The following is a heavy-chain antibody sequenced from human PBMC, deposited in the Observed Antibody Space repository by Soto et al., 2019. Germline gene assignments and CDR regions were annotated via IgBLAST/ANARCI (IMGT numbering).Heavy chain of an antibody. D-gene: IGHD3-10*01. J-gene: IGHJ4*02. Sequence: SETLSLTCAVSGGSISSSNWWICVRQPPGKGLELIWEIYHSGSTNYNPSLKSRVTISVDKSKNQFSLKLSSVTAADTAVYYCARNSEGSGRGATWGQGTLVTVSS. V-gene: IGHV4-4*02. CDR1: GGSISSSNW. CDR2: IYHSGST. CDR3: ARNSEGSGRGAT.